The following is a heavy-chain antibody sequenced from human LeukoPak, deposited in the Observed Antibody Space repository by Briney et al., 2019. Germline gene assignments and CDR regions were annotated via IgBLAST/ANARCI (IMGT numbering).Heavy chain of an antibody. Sequence: GGSLRLSCAASGFTFSSYGMSWVRQAPGKGLEWVSAISGSGGSTYYADSVKGRFTISRDNAKNSLYLQMNSLRAEDTAVYYCARDYSGRLGYWGQGTLVTVSS. CDR1: GFTFSSYG. CDR3: ARDYSGRLGY. J-gene: IGHJ4*02. D-gene: IGHD1-26*01. CDR2: ISGSGGST. V-gene: IGHV3-23*01.